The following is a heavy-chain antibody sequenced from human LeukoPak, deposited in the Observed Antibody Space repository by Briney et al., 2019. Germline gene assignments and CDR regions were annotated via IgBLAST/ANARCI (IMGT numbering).Heavy chain of an antibody. D-gene: IGHD6-19*01. J-gene: IGHJ4*02. V-gene: IGHV3-7*01. CDR1: GFTFSNNC. Sequence: GGSLRLSCAASGFTFSNNCMTWVRQAPGKGLEWVAKIKQDGSEKYYVDSVKGRFTISRDNAKNTLYLQMNSLRAEDTAVYYCARVGSSGWHYDYWGQGTLVTVSS. CDR2: IKQDGSEK. CDR3: ARVGSSGWHYDY.